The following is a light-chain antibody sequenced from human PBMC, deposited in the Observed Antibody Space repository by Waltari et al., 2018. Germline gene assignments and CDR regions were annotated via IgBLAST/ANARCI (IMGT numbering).Light chain of an antibody. CDR1: SSDVGGYNY. CDR3: CSYAGSYAYV. J-gene: IGLJ1*01. CDR2: DVN. V-gene: IGLV2-11*01. Sequence: QSALTQPRSVSGSPGQSVTISCTGTSSDVGGYNYVSWYQQHPGKAPKLMINDVNKPPAWFPYRFSGSKSGNTASLTISGLQGEDEADYYCCSYAGSYAYVFGTGTKVTVL.